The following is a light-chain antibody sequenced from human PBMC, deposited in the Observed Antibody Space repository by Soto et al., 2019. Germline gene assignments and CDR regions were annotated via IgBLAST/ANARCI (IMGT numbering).Light chain of an antibody. Sequence: DIQMTQSPSSLSASVGDRVTIACRASQNITNFLNWYQHNPGKAPNLLIFAASHLQSGVSSRFSGSGSGTDFTLTISSLHPEDFATFYCQESATTRWACGQGTKVEIK. V-gene: IGKV1-39*01. CDR1: QNITNF. CDR2: AAS. CDR3: QESATTRWA. J-gene: IGKJ1*01.